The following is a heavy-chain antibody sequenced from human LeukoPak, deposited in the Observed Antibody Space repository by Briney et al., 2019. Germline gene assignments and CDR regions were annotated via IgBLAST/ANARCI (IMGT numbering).Heavy chain of an antibody. CDR2: INPNSGGT. V-gene: IGHV1-2*02. D-gene: IGHD2-2*01. J-gene: IGHJ4*02. CDR3: ATTVGIYCTSTSCLRSPFDY. Sequence: ASVKVSCKASGYTFTGYYMHWVRQAPGQGLEWMGWINPNSGGTKYAQKFQGRVTMARDTSMNTAYMGLSSLRPDDTAIYYCATTVGIYCTSTSCLRSPFDYWGQGTLVTVSS. CDR1: GYTFTGYY.